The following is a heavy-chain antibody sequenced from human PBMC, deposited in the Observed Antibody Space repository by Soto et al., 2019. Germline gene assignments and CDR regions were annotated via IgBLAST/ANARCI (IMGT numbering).Heavy chain of an antibody. CDR1: GGSMSSYY. Sequence: SXTLSLTCTVSGGSMSSYYWSWIRQPPVDGLEWIGYIYYSGSTNYNPSLKSRVTISVDTSKNQFSLKLSSVTAADTAVYYCARLGYCSSTSCYVLILDYWGQGTLVTVSS. J-gene: IGHJ4*02. CDR2: IYYSGST. CDR3: ARLGYCSSTSCYVLILDY. V-gene: IGHV4-59*01. D-gene: IGHD2-2*01.